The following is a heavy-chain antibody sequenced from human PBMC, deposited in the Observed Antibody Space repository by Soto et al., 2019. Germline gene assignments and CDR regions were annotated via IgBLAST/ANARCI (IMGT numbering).Heavy chain of an antibody. CDR3: SRVEYVTSSPIG. V-gene: IGHV3-73*01. J-gene: IGHJ4*02. Sequence: LRLSCAASGFTFSGSAIHWVRQASGKGLEWIARIRTKSNGYATTYAASVKGRFTISRDDSKNMAYLQMNGLKTEDTAMYYCSRVEYVTSSPIGWGQGTLVTVSS. D-gene: IGHD6-6*01. CDR2: IRTKSNGYAT. CDR1: GFTFSGSA.